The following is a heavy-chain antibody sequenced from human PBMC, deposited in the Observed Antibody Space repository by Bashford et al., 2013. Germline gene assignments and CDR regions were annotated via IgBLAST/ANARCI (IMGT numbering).Heavy chain of an antibody. V-gene: IGHV4-31*03. CDR1: GGSISGGDYY. CDR2: IHHNGYT. Sequence: SETLSLTCTVSGGSISGGDYYWSWIRQHPGKGLEWIGYIHHNGYTYFNPSLESRVIISIETSQNQFSLRLNSVTAADTAVYYCARVPRARDYSYYYPDYWGQGTLVTVSS. CDR3: ARVPRARDYSYYYPDY. D-gene: IGHD4-11*01. J-gene: IGHJ4*02.